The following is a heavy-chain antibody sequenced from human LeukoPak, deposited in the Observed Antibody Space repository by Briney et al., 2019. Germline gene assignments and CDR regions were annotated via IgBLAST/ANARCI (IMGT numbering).Heavy chain of an antibody. CDR1: GGSISSSSYY. V-gene: IGHV4-39*01. Sequence: SETLSLTCTVSGGSISSSSYYWGWIRQPPGKGLDWIGSSYYSGSTYYNPSLKSRVTISVDPSKHQFSLKLSSVPAEDTAVYYCARQITYSYYGMEVWGQGTTVSLSS. CDR3: ARQITYSYYGMEV. CDR2: SYYSGST. D-gene: IGHD3-16*01. J-gene: IGHJ6*01.